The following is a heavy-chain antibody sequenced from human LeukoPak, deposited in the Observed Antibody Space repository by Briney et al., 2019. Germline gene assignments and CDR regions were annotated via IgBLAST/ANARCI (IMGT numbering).Heavy chain of an antibody. J-gene: IGHJ4*02. V-gene: IGHV3-74*01. CDR3: VRDFRSADY. Sequence: GSLRISCAAFGFTLSTFCKHWVRPAPRKGPMWVSRICPDGTVTNYADSVKARFIISRDNARNTVYLQMNSLRVEDTAVYYCVRDFRSADYWGQGTLVTASS. CDR1: GFTLSTFC. CDR2: ICPDGTVT.